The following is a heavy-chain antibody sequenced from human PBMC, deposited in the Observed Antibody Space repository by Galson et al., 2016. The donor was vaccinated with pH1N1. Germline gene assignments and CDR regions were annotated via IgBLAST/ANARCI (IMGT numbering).Heavy chain of an antibody. CDR3: GRVAHGDYVGWFDP. J-gene: IGHJ5*02. CDR1: GYTLIGYC. Sequence: CKASGYTLIGYCINWVRQAPGQGLEWMGWIKPNSGGTNYAQKFQGRVTMTSDTSISTAYMELSRLRSDDTAVYYCGRVAHGDYVGWFDPWGQGTLVTVSS. V-gene: IGHV1-2*02. CDR2: IKPNSGGT. D-gene: IGHD4-17*01.